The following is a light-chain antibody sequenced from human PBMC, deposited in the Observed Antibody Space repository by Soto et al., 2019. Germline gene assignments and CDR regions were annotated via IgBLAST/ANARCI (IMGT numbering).Light chain of an antibody. CDR3: SSYTSSSKV. CDR1: SSDVGGYNY. V-gene: IGLV2-14*01. Sequence: QSALTQPASVSGSPGQSITISCTGTSSDVGGYNYVSWYQQHPGKAPKLMIYDVSNRPSGVSNRFSGSKSGNTASLTISGLQAEDEADYYCSSYTSSSKVFGTGTNSPS. CDR2: DVS. J-gene: IGLJ1*01.